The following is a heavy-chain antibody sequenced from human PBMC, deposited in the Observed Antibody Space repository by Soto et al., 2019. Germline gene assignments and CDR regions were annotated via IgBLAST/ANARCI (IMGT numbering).Heavy chain of an antibody. Sequence: QVQLVESGGGVVQPGRSLRLSCAASGFTFSSYAMHWVRQAPGKGLEWVAVISYDGSNKYYADSVKGRFTISRDNSKNTLYLQMNSLRAEDTAVHYCARGNIVVVVAAIDYWGQGTLVTVSS. CDR2: ISYDGSNK. J-gene: IGHJ4*02. D-gene: IGHD2-15*01. CDR3: ARGNIVVVVAAIDY. CDR1: GFTFSSYA. V-gene: IGHV3-30-3*01.